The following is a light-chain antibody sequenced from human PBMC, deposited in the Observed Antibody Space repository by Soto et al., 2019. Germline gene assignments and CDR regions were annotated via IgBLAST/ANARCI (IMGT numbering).Light chain of an antibody. J-gene: IGKJ1*01. CDR1: QSVSSY. CDR2: GAS. CDR3: QQYNNWPPWP. V-gene: IGKV3-15*01. Sequence: RKQSPATVSLSPGKRATLSCRASQSVSSYLALYQQKPGQAPRLLIYGASTRATGIPARFSGSGSGTEFTLTISSLRSEDFAVYYCQQYNNWPPWPFGQGTKVDI.